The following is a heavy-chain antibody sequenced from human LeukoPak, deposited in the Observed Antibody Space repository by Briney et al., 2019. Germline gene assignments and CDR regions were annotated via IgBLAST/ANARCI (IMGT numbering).Heavy chain of an antibody. CDR3: ARDFRGAPPWYYGMDV. V-gene: IGHV1-18*01. Sequence: ASVKVSCKASGYTFTSYGISWVRQAPGQGLEWMGWISAYNGNTNYAQKLQGRVTMTTDTSTSTAYMELRSLRSDDTAVYYCARDFRGAPPWYYGMDVWGQGTTVTVSS. J-gene: IGHJ6*02. CDR2: ISAYNGNT. D-gene: IGHD3-10*01. CDR1: GYTFTSYG.